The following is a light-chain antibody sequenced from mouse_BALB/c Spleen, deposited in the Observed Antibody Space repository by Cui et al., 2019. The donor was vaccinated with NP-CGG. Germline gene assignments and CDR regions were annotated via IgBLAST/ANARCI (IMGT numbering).Light chain of an antibody. Sequence: QAVVTQESALPTSPGETVTLTCRSSSGAFTTSNYANWLQEKPDHLFTGLIGGTNNRTPGVPARFSGSLIGDKAALTITGAQTEDETIYFCALWYSNHWVFGGGTKLTVL. CDR1: SGAFTTSNY. CDR3: ALWYSNHWV. J-gene: IGLJ1*01. V-gene: IGLV1*01. CDR2: GTN.